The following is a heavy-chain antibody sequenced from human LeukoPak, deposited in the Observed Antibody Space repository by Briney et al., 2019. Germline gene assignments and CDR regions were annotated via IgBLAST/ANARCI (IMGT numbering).Heavy chain of an antibody. D-gene: IGHD3-10*01. CDR2: ISWNSGHI. CDR3: AKDRRHTVSGGYFDL. V-gene: IGHV3-9*01. J-gene: IGHJ2*01. CDR1: GFTFDDYA. Sequence: HPGGSLRLSCAASGFTFDDYAMHWVRQAPGKGLEWVSGISWNSGHIGYADSVKGRFTISRDNAKNSLYLQMNSLRAGDTALYYCAKDRRHTVSGGYFDLWGRGTLVIVSS.